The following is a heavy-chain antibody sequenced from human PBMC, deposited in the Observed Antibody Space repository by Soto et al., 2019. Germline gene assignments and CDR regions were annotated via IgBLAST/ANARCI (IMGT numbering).Heavy chain of an antibody. Sequence: QVQLVQSGAEVRKPGASVKVSGKASGYIFIHYYIHWVRQAPGQALEWMAIINPNGGSTNYAQKFQGRVTVTSDTSTSTVSMELNSLGSDDTALYFCARSLLQGDFWGQGTLVTVSS. CDR2: INPNGGST. J-gene: IGHJ4*02. V-gene: IGHV1-46*01. D-gene: IGHD2-21*01. CDR1: GYIFIHYY. CDR3: ARSLLQGDF.